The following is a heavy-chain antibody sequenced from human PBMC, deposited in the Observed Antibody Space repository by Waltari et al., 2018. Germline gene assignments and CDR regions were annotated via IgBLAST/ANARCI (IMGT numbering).Heavy chain of an antibody. J-gene: IGHJ3*02. CDR2: INPNSGGT. CDR3: ARVRGFDAFDI. CDR1: GYTLTALS. D-gene: IGHD3-10*01. V-gene: IGHV1-2*06. Sequence: QVQLVQSGAEVKKPGASVKVSCKVSGYTLTALSMHWVRQAPGKGLEWMGRINPNSGGTNYAQNFQGRVTMTRDTSISTAYMELSRLRSDDTAVYYCARVRGFDAFDIWGQGTMVTVSS.